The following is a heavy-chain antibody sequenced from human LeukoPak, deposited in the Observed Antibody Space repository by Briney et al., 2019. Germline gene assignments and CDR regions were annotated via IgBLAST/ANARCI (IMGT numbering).Heavy chain of an antibody. CDR2: GYYSGST. J-gene: IGHJ6*03. Sequence: PSETLSLTCTVSGGSISSYYWSWIRQPPGQGLEWIGYGYYSGSTNYNPSLKSRVTISVDTSKNQFSLKLSSVTAADTAVYYCARDFEASGGYSYGYSTYMDVWGKGTTVTVSS. CDR1: GGSISSYY. D-gene: IGHD5-18*01. V-gene: IGHV4-59*01. CDR3: ARDFEASGGYSYGYSTYMDV.